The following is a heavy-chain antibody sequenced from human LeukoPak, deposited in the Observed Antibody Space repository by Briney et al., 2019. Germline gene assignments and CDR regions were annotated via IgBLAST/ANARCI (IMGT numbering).Heavy chain of an antibody. CDR2: IYYSGST. Sequence: SETLSLTCTVSGGSISSYYWSWIRQPPGKGLEWIGSIYYSGSTYYNPSLKSRVTISVDTSKNQFSLKLSSVTAADTAVYYCARLGGSRLFDYWGQGTLVTVSS. D-gene: IGHD1-14*01. V-gene: IGHV4-39*01. CDR1: GGSISSYY. J-gene: IGHJ4*02. CDR3: ARLGGSRLFDY.